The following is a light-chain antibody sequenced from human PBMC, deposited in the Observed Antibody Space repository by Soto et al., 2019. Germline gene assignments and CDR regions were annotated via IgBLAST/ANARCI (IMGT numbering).Light chain of an antibody. CDR2: EGS. CDR1: SSDVGSYNL. J-gene: IGLJ1*01. Sequence: SALTQPASVSGSPGQSITISCTGTSSDVGSYNLVSWYQQHPGKAPKLMIYEGSKRPSGVSNRFSGSKSGNTASLTISGLQAEDEADYYCCSYAGRSTYVFGSGTKVTVL. V-gene: IGLV2-23*01. CDR3: CSYAGRSTYV.